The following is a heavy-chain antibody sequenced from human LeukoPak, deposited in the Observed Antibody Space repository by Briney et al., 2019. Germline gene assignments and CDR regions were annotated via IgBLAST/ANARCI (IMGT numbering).Heavy chain of an antibody. D-gene: IGHD6-19*01. V-gene: IGHV4-39*01. J-gene: IGHJ4*02. CDR3: ARQAESRIAEAATGLYYFDY. CDR2: IYYTGST. Sequence: PSETLSLTCTVSGGSISSTSYYWGWTRQPPGKGLEWIGTIYYTGSTYYNPSLKSRVTISVDRSKNQFSLKLRSVTAADTAVYYCARQAESRIAEAATGLYYFDYWGQGTLVTVSS. CDR1: GGSISSTSYY.